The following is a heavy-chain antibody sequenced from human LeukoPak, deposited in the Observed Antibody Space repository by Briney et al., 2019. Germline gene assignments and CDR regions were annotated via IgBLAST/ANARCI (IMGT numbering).Heavy chain of an antibody. D-gene: IGHD4-17*01. CDR2: IYTSGST. V-gene: IGHV4-4*07. CDR3: ARETTGLARYFDY. J-gene: IGHJ4*02. Sequence: SETLSLTCTVSGNSISSYYWSWIRQPAGKGLEWIGRIYTSGSTNYNLSLKSRVTMSVDTSKNQFSLNLSSATAADTAFYYCARETTGLARYFDYWGQGTLVTVSS. CDR1: GNSISSYY.